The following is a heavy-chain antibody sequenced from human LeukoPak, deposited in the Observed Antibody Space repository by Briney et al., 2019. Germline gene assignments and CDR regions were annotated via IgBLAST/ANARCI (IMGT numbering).Heavy chain of an antibody. CDR1: GYTFTSCS. CDR2: ISPSGGST. J-gene: IGHJ4*02. D-gene: IGHD5-24*01. CDR3: ARDPYGDNFYYFDY. V-gene: IGHV1-46*01. Sequence: GASVKVSCKASGYTFTSCSMHWVRQAPGQGLEWMGIISPSGGSTSYAQKFQGRVTMTRDTSTSTVYMELSSLRSEDTAVYYCARDPYGDNFYYFDYWGQGTLVTVSS.